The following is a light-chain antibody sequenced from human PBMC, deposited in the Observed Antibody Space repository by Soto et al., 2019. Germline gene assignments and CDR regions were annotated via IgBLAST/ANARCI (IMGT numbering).Light chain of an antibody. CDR3: QCFDNNNFKWV. J-gene: IGLJ3*02. CDR1: SGGVASNY. CDR2: EDD. V-gene: IGLV6-57*02. Sequence: NFMLTQPHSVSNSPGKRWTISCPGSSGGVASNYVQWYQRRPGSAPSLLIYEDDQRSSGVPDRFSGSIDSSSNSASLTVSGLKPEDEADYYCQCFDNNNFKWVFGGGTKVTVL.